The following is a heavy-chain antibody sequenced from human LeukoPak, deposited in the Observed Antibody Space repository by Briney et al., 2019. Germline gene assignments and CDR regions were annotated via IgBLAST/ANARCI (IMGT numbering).Heavy chain of an antibody. D-gene: IGHD7-27*01. CDR2: INPNSGGT. Sequence: ASVKVSCKASGYTFTDYFMHWVRQAPGQGLEWMGRINPNSGGTNYAQKFQGRVTMTRDTSISTAYMELSGLRSDDTAVYYCARDHTGALFFDYWGQGTLVTVSS. J-gene: IGHJ4*02. CDR3: ARDHTGALFFDY. CDR1: GYTFTDYF. V-gene: IGHV1-2*06.